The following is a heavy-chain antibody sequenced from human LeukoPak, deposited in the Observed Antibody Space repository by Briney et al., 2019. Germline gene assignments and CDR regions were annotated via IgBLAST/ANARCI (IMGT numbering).Heavy chain of an antibody. V-gene: IGHV3-23*01. J-gene: IGHJ4*02. CDR3: ARGNWESDFDY. CDR2: IGGSGGST. Sequence: GGSLRLSCAASGSTFSSYAMSWVRQAPGKGLEWVSAIGGSGGSTYYADSVKGRFTISRDNSKNTLYLQMNSLRAEDTAVYYCARGNWESDFDYWGQGTLVTVSS. CDR1: GSTFSSYA. D-gene: IGHD7-27*01.